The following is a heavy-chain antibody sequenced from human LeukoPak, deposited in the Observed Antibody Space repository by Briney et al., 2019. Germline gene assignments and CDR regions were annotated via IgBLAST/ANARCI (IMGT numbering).Heavy chain of an antibody. CDR3: AKRLYGSPAFDI. V-gene: IGHV3-23*01. J-gene: IGHJ3*02. D-gene: IGHD3-10*01. CDR2: ISGSGGST. CDR1: GFTFSSYA. Sequence: GGSLRLSCAASGFTFSSYAMSWVRQAPGRGLEWVSAISGSGGSTYYADSVKGRFTISRDNSKNTLYLQMNSLRAEDTAVYYCAKRLYGSPAFDIWGQGTMVTVSS.